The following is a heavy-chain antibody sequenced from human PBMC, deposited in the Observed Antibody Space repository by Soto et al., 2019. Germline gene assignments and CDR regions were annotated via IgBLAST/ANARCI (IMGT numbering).Heavy chain of an antibody. CDR1: GFTFSDYY. Sequence: GGSLRLSCAASGFTFSDYYMSWIRQAPGKGLEWVSYISSSGSTIYYADSVKGRFTISRDNAKNSLYLQMNSLRAEDTAVYYCARAIEGPYGRERLMDVWGKGTTVTVSS. D-gene: IGHD4-17*01. J-gene: IGHJ6*03. CDR2: ISSSGSTI. V-gene: IGHV3-11*01. CDR3: ARAIEGPYGRERLMDV.